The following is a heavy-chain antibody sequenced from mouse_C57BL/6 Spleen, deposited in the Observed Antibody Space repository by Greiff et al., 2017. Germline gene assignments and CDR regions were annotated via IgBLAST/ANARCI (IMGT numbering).Heavy chain of an antibody. V-gene: IGHV7-3*01. D-gene: IGHD2-4*01. J-gene: IGHJ2*01. CDR1: GFTFTDYY. CDR3: ARSPIYYEYDGGYLDD. Sequence: EVQGVESGGGLVQPGGSLSLSCAASGFTFTDYYMSWVRQPPGQALEWFGFISNKANGYTHEYSASVKGRFTISSATSQTILYLEKNALRAEDSATYYGARSPIYYEYDGGYLDDWGQGTTLTVSS. CDR2: ISNKANGYTH.